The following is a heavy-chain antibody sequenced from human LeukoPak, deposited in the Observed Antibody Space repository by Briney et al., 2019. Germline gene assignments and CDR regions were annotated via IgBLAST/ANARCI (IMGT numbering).Heavy chain of an antibody. Sequence: GGSLRLSCAASGFTFSSYAMHWVRQAPGKGLERVAVISYDGSNKYYADSVKGRFTISRDNSKNTLYLQMNSLRAEDTAVYYCASPLPAGSYDADDAFDIWSQGTMVTVSS. V-gene: IGHV3-30*01. J-gene: IGHJ3*02. D-gene: IGHD1-26*01. CDR3: ASPLPAGSYDADDAFDI. CDR1: GFTFSSYA. CDR2: ISYDGSNK.